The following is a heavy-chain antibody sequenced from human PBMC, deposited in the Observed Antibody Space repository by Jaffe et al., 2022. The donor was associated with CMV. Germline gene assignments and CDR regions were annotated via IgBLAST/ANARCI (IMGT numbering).Heavy chain of an antibody. CDR2: ISSSSSYT. CDR1: GFTFSDYY. D-gene: IGHD1-7*01. Sequence: QVQLVESGGGLVKPGGSLRLSCAASGFTFSDYYMSWIRQAPGKGLEWVSYISSSSSYTNYADSVKGRFTISRDNAKNSLYLQMNSLRAEDTAVYYCARYNWNFPYYYYYYMDVWGKGTTVTVSS. V-gene: IGHV3-11*06. J-gene: IGHJ6*03. CDR3: ARYNWNFPYYYYYYMDV.